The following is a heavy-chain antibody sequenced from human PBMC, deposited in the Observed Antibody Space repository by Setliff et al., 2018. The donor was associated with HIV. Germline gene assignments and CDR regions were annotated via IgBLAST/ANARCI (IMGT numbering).Heavy chain of an antibody. J-gene: IGHJ4*02. V-gene: IGHV4-38-2*02. CDR3: ARQAWHSGRNGYFVDY. CDR1: GYSITNGYY. CDR2: IYQTGSI. Sequence: SETLSLTCSVSGYSITNGYYWGWFRQSPGKGLEWIATIYQTGSIYYNPSLQNRVTLLLDMSKNQFSLKLSSVTAADTAVYYCARQAWHSGRNGYFVDYWGQGTLVTVLL. D-gene: IGHD2-15*01.